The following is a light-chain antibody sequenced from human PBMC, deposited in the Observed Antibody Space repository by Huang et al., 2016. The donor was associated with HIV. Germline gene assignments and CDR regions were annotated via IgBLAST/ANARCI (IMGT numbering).Light chain of an antibody. Sequence: DIQMTQSPSTLSAAVGDRVTITCRASQSFTIWLAWFQQKPGKAPILLIYKASTLESGVPSRFSGSGSGTEFTLTIDSLQPDDVATYYCQQYSRSATFGQGTKLEIK. CDR2: KAS. CDR3: QQYSRSAT. J-gene: IGKJ2*01. V-gene: IGKV1-5*03. CDR1: QSFTIW.